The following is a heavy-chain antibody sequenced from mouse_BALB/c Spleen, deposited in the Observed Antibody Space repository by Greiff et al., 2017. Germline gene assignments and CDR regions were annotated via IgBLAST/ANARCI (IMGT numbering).Heavy chain of an antibody. CDR3: ARDYYGSSYGYFDV. CDR1: GFTFTDHY. D-gene: IGHD1-1*01. CDR2: IRNKANGYTT. J-gene: IGHJ1*01. Sequence: EVQVVESGGGLVQPGGSLRLSCAPSGFTFTDHYMSWVRQPPGKALEWLGFIRNKANGYTTEYSASVKGRFTISRDNSQSILYLQMNTLRAEDSATYYCARDYYGSSYGYFDVWGAGTTVTVSS. V-gene: IGHV7-3*02.